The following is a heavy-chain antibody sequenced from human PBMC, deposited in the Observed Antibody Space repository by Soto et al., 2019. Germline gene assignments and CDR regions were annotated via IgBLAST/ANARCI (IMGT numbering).Heavy chain of an antibody. D-gene: IGHD7-27*01. CDR3: ATGVLGWFDP. CDR2: FDPEDGET. CDR1: AYTLTELS. J-gene: IGHJ5*02. V-gene: IGHV1-24*01. Sequence: GXSVKVSCKVSAYTLTELSMHWVRQAPGKGLEWMGGFDPEDGETIYAQKFQGRVTMTEDTSTDAAYMELSSLRSEDTAVYYCATGVLGWFDPWGQGTLVTGSS.